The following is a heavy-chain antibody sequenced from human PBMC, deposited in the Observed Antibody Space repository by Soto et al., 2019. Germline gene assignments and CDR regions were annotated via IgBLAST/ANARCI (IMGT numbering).Heavy chain of an antibody. J-gene: IGHJ4*02. CDR3: AKRAIRYASSGFSPFDS. CDR2: ISSSGGTT. D-gene: IGHD3-22*01. Sequence: EVQLLESGGGLVQPGGSLRLSCAASGFTFSSYAMSWVRQAPGKGLEWVSTISSSGGTTYYADCVRGRFIISRDNSKNTLNLQMNGLRAEDTAVYYCAKRAIRYASSGFSPFDSWGKGTLVTISS. V-gene: IGHV3-23*01. CDR1: GFTFSSYA.